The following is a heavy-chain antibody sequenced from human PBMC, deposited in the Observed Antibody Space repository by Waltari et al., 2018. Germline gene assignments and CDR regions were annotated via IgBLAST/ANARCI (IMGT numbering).Heavy chain of an antibody. J-gene: IGHJ4*02. CDR1: GLTFANYW. V-gene: IGHV3-74*03. CDR3: VRDGGVAGIRTFDF. Sequence: EAQLVESGGGLVQPGGSLRLSCEASGLTFANYWMHWVHPAPGKGLEWVSCIHSDESGAQFAGSVKGRFTMSRDDAKNTLYLQMNSLRFEDTALYYCVRDGGVAGIRTFDFWGQGTLVTVSS. D-gene: IGHD6-19*01. CDR2: IHSDESGA.